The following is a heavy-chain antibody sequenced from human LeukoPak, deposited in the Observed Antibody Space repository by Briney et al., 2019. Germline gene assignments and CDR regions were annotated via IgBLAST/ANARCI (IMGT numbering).Heavy chain of an antibody. D-gene: IGHD6-13*01. J-gene: IGHJ4*02. V-gene: IGHV3-30-3*01. Sequence: PGGSLRLSCAASGFTFSSYAMSWVRQAPGKGLEWVAVISYDGSNKYYADSVKGRFTISRDNPKNTLYLQMNSLRAEDTAVYYCARDPPAVAAAGYYFDYWGQGTLVTVSS. CDR1: GFTFSSYA. CDR2: ISYDGSNK. CDR3: ARDPPAVAAAGYYFDY.